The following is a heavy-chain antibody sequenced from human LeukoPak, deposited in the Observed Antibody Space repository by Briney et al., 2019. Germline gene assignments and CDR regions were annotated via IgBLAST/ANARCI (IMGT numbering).Heavy chain of an antibody. V-gene: IGHV4-59*01. CDR3: ARVSGGYSYGPLDY. J-gene: IGHJ4*02. CDR1: GGSISSYY. Sequence: MSSETLSLTCTVSGGSISSYYWSWIRQPPGKGLEWIGYIYYSGSTNYNPSLKSRVTISVDTSKNQFSLKLSSVTAADTAVYYCARVSGGYSYGPLDYWGQGTLVTVSS. CDR2: IYYSGST. D-gene: IGHD5-18*01.